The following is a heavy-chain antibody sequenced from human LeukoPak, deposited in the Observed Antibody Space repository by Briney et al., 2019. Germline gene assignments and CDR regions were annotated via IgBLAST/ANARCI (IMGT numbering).Heavy chain of an antibody. CDR3: ARRYCSSTSCYQDYGMDV. J-gene: IGHJ6*02. V-gene: IGHV3-11*04. CDR2: ISSSGSTI. CDR1: GFTFSDYY. D-gene: IGHD2-2*01. Sequence: GGSLRLSCAASGFTFSDYYMSWIRQAPGKGLEWVSYISSSGSTIYYADSVKGRFTISRDNAKNSLYLQMNSLRAEDTAVYYCARRYCSSTSCYQDYGMDVWGQGTTVTVSS.